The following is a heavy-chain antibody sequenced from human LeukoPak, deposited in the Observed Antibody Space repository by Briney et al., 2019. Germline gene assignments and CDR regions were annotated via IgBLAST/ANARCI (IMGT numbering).Heavy chain of an antibody. CDR3: ARGRRITMIVVVQRGAFDI. J-gene: IGHJ3*02. V-gene: IGHV4-34*01. D-gene: IGHD3-22*01. Sequence: SQTLSLTCAVYGGSFSGYYWSWIRQPPGKGLEWIGEINHSGSTNYNPSLKSRVTISVDTSKNQFSLKLSSVTAADTAVYYCARGRRITMIVVVQRGAFDIWGQGTMVTVSS. CDR1: GGSFSGYY. CDR2: INHSGST.